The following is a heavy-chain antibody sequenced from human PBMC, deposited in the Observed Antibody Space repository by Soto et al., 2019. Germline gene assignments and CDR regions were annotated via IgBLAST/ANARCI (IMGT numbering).Heavy chain of an antibody. V-gene: IGHV4-59*01. D-gene: IGHD2-21*02. CDR1: GGSISSYY. CDR3: ARGGDYVSRLFDY. CDR2: IYYSGST. Sequence: NPSETLSLTCTVSGGSISSYYWSWIRQPPGKGLEWIGYIYYSGSTNYNPSLKSRVTISVDTSKNQFSLKLSSVTAADTAVYYCARGGDYVSRLFDYWGQGTLVTVSS. J-gene: IGHJ4*02.